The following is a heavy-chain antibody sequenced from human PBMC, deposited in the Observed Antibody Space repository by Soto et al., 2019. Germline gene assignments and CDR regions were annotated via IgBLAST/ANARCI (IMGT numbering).Heavy chain of an antibody. D-gene: IGHD5-12*01. V-gene: IGHV1-69*12. CDR2: IIPIFGTA. Sequence: QVQLVQSGAEVKKPGSSVTVSCKAAGGTFSSYTISWVRQAPGQGLEWMGGIIPIFGTANYAQKFQGRVTITGDASTSTAYMELSRLRSEDTAVYYCARGNHRWLQLWYFDLWGRGTLVTVSS. CDR1: GGTFSSYT. J-gene: IGHJ2*01. CDR3: ARGNHRWLQLWYFDL.